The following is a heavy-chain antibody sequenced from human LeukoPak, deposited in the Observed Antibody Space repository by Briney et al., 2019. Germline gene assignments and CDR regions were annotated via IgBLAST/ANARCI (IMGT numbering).Heavy chain of an antibody. V-gene: IGHV1-8*02. CDR2: INPNSGNL. CDR1: GYTFTGYY. J-gene: IGHJ4*02. CDR3: ARGRGSSWYYFDY. Sequence: ASVKVSCKASGYTFTGYYMHRVRQAPGQGLEWMGWINPNSGNLGYAQKFQGRVSMTWNTSISTAYMELSSLRSEDTAVYYCARGRGSSWYYFDYWGQGTLVTVSS. D-gene: IGHD6-13*01.